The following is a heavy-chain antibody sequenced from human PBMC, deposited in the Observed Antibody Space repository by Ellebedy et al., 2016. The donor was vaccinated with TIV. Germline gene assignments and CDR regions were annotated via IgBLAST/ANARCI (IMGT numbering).Heavy chain of an antibody. D-gene: IGHD6-13*01. CDR3: ARTALRTSGIWFYFDY. Sequence: GGSLRLSCAASGLTVSSNYMSWVRQAPGKGPVWVSVIYPGGSTYYTESVKGRFTISRDNSKNTLYLQMNSLRGEDTAVYYCARTALRTSGIWFYFDYWGQGSLVTVSS. CDR1: GLTVSSNY. CDR2: IYPGGST. J-gene: IGHJ4*02. V-gene: IGHV3-53*01.